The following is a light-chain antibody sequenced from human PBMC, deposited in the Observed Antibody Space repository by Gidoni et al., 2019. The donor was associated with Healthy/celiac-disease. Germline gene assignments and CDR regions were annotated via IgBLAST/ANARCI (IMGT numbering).Light chain of an antibody. CDR2: HDS. Sequence: SYELTQPPSVSVSPGQTASITCSVDKLGDKSACWHQQKPGQSPVLVIYHDSKRPSGIPERFSGSNSGNTATLTISGTQAMDEADYYCQAWDSSTLVVFGGGTKLTVL. CDR3: QAWDSSTLVV. CDR1: KLGDKS. J-gene: IGLJ2*01. V-gene: IGLV3-1*01.